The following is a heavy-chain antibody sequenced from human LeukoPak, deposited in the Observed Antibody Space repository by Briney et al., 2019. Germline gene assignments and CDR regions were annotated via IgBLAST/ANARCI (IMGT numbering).Heavy chain of an antibody. CDR1: GFTFSSYG. D-gene: IGHD2-2*03. Sequence: GGSLRLSCAASGFTFSSYGMHWVRQAPGKGLEWVAVIWYDGSNKYYADSVKGRFTISRDNSKNTLYLQMNSLRAEDTAVYYCARDQAPMDDYYYYYGMDVWGQGTTDTVSS. J-gene: IGHJ6*02. CDR2: IWYDGSNK. CDR3: ARDQAPMDDYYYYYGMDV. V-gene: IGHV3-33*01.